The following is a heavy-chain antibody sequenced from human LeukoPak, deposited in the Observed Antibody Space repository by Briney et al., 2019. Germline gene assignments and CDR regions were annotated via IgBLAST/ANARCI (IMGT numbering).Heavy chain of an antibody. CDR2: IYTSGST. D-gene: IGHD4-23*01. V-gene: IGHV4-61*02. Sequence: SETLSLTCTVSGGSISSGSYYWSWIRQPAGKGLEWIGRIYTSGSTDYNPSLKSRIAISVDTSENQFSLKVSSATAADTAVYYCARAFYGGNLDYWGQGSLVTVSS. J-gene: IGHJ4*02. CDR1: GGSISSGSYY. CDR3: ARAFYGGNLDY.